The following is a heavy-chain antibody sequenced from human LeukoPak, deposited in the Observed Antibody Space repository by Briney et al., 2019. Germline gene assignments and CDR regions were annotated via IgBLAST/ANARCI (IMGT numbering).Heavy chain of an antibody. CDR2: IYYSGST. J-gene: IGHJ4*02. CDR1: GGSISSYY. CDR3: ARVPISNYDYVWGSYRYNGFDY. D-gene: IGHD3-16*02. V-gene: IGHV4-59*12. Sequence: SETLSLTCTVSGGSISSYYWSWIRQPPGKGLEWIGYIYYSGSTNYNPSLKSRVTISVDKSKNQFSLKLSSVTAADTAVYYCARVPISNYDYVWGSYRYNGFDYWGQGTLVTVSS.